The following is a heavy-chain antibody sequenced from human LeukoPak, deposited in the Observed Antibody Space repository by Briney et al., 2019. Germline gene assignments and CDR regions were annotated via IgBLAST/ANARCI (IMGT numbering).Heavy chain of an antibody. Sequence: GGSLRLSCAASGFTFSSYSMNWVRQAPGKGLEWVSSISSSSSTIYYADSVKGRFTISRDNAKNSLYLQMNSLRAEDTAVYYCARASPYDSSGYYPDPEDYWGQGTLVTVSS. CDR1: GFTFSSYS. CDR2: ISSSSSTI. D-gene: IGHD3-22*01. V-gene: IGHV3-48*04. CDR3: ARASPYDSSGYYPDPEDY. J-gene: IGHJ4*02.